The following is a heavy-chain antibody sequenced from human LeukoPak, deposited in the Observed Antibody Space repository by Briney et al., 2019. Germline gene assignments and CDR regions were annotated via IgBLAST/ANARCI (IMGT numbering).Heavy chain of an antibody. CDR2: IWYDGSNK. CDR3: ARDRFSYGDTYHFDY. V-gene: IGHV3-33*01. CDR1: GFTFSSYG. J-gene: IGHJ4*02. D-gene: IGHD4-17*01. Sequence: GGSLRLSCAASGFTFSSYGMHWVRQAPGKGLEWVAVIWYDGSNKYYADSVKGRFTISRDNSKNTLYLQMNSLRAEDTAVYYCARDRFSYGDTYHFDYWGQGTLVTVSS.